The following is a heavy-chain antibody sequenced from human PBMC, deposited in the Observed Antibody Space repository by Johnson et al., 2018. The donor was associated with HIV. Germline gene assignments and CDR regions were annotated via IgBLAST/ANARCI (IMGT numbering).Heavy chain of an antibody. Sequence: VQLVESGGGVVQPGGSLRLSCAASGSIFNTFGMHWVRQAPGKGLEWVAFIRYDGSIQYYADSVQGRFTISRDNSKNTLYLQMHSLRLEDTAVYYCAKVRWLRLDNEAFDSWGQGTMVTVS. CDR1: GSIFNTFG. CDR3: AKVRWLRLDNEAFDS. J-gene: IGHJ3*02. D-gene: IGHD5-12*01. V-gene: IGHV3-30*02. CDR2: IRYDGSIQ.